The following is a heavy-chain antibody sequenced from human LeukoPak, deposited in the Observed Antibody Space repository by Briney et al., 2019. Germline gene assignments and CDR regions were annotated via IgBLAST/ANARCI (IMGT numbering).Heavy chain of an antibody. CDR2: LYSGGST. Sequence: GGSLRLSCAASGFSVCDNYMSWVRQAPGKGLEWVSLLYSGGSTHYADSVKGRFTISRDKSNNMLSLQMNSLRAEDTAVYYCARGKSGSHSRPFDYWGQGTLVTVSS. CDR1: GFSVCDNY. D-gene: IGHD1-26*01. J-gene: IGHJ4*02. CDR3: ARGKSGSHSRPFDY. V-gene: IGHV3-66*01.